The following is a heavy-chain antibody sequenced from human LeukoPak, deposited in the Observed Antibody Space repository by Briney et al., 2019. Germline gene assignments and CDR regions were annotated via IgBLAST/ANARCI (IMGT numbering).Heavy chain of an antibody. J-gene: IGHJ4*02. CDR2: INPNSGGT. CDR1: GYTFTGYY. Sequence: ASVKVSCKASGYTFTGYYMHWVRQAPGQGLEWMGWINPNSGGTNYAQKFQGRVTMTRDTSVSTAYMELSRLRPDDTAVYYCARGGVTPGNSRLPYYWGQGTLVTVSS. V-gene: IGHV1-2*02. CDR3: ARGGVTPGNSRLPYY. D-gene: IGHD4-23*01.